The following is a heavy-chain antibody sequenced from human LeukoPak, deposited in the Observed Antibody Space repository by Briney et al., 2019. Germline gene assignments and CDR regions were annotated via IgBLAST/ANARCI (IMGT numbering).Heavy chain of an antibody. CDR2: ISAYNGNT. CDR1: GYTFTGYY. J-gene: IGHJ6*02. Sequence: ASVKVSCKASGYTFTGYYMHWVRQAPGQGLEWMGWISAYNGNTNYAQKLQGRVTMTTDTSTSTAYMELRSLRSDDTAVYYCASIRIDYDILTGRLYYYGMDVWGQGTTVTVSS. CDR3: ASIRIDYDILTGRLYYYGMDV. V-gene: IGHV1-18*04. D-gene: IGHD3-9*01.